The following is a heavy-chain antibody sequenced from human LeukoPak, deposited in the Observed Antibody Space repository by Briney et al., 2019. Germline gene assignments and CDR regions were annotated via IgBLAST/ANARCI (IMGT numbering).Heavy chain of an antibody. CDR3: AKRSMVRGAKFEAFDL. CDR2: VLYDESLK. D-gene: IGHD3-10*01. V-gene: IGHV3-30*02. J-gene: IGHJ3*01. CDR1: GFTFSRCD. Sequence: PGGSLRLSCAASGFTFSRCDMHWVRHAPGKGLEGVAFVLYDESLKYYADSVRGRVTISRDNSKNTLYLQMNSLRAEDTAVYYCAKRSMVRGAKFEAFDLWGQGTIITVSS.